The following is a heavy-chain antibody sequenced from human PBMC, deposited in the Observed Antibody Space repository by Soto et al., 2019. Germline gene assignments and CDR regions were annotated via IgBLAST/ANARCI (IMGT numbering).Heavy chain of an antibody. CDR3: TREAGWQRMVPYD. CDR1: GYTFTSYG. Sequence: QVHLVQSGSEVKKPGASVNVSCKAFGYTFTSYGFSWVRQVPGQGLEWLGWISAFNGDTQYAQTMKGRLTVTTDTSTTTVHMQLRSQTSADTAVYYCTREAGWQRMVPYDWGQGTLVSVS. V-gene: IGHV1-18*04. D-gene: IGHD6-25*01. J-gene: IGHJ4*02. CDR2: ISAFNGDT.